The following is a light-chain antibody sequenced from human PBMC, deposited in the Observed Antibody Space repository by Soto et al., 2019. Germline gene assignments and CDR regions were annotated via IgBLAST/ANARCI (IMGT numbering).Light chain of an antibody. CDR3: QKYDSAPFT. Sequence: DIQMTQSPSSLSASVGDRVTITCRASQDIGYFLTWYQQRPGKVPKLIIYSASSLISGAPSRFSGSGSGTDFTLTIFNLQPDDVATYYCQKYDSAPFTFGPGTRVEIK. CDR1: QDIGYF. J-gene: IGKJ3*01. CDR2: SAS. V-gene: IGKV1-27*01.